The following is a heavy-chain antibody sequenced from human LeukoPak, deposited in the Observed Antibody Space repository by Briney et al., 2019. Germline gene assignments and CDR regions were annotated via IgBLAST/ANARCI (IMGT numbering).Heavy chain of an antibody. J-gene: IGHJ4*02. CDR1: GYKFTTYW. Sequence: GESLKISCKGFGYKFTTYWIGWVRQMPGKGLEWMGIIYPRDSDTQYRPSFQGQVTISADKSIDTAYLQWSSLKASDTAMYYCARLEYDTNGFHLYFDYWGQGTLVTVSS. CDR3: ARLEYDTNGFHLYFDY. D-gene: IGHD3-22*01. CDR2: IYPRDSDT. V-gene: IGHV5-51*01.